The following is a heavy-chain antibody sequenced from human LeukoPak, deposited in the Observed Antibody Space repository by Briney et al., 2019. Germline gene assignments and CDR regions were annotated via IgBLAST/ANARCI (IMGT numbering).Heavy chain of an antibody. V-gene: IGHV1-69*13. Sequence: GASVKVSRKASGGTFCGFAISWGRQSPGQGLECMWGIFPIFGTANKAQKFQGRVTITADESTSTAYMELSSLRSEDTAVYYCARDARYCSGGSCSRGYYFDYWGQGTLVTVSS. CDR2: IFPIFGTA. D-gene: IGHD2-15*01. CDR3: ARDARYCSGGSCSRGYYFDY. CDR1: GGTFCGFA. J-gene: IGHJ4*02.